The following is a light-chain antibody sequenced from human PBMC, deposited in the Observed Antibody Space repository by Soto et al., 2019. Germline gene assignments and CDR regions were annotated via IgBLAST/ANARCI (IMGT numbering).Light chain of an antibody. CDR3: QQDDASSPLT. CDR2: GAS. Sequence: EVVLTQSPGTLSLSPGDRATLSCRASRSVSDNYLAWYQQKPGRAPRLLIFGASIRATGIPDRFIGSASGTDFTLTITGLEPDDFAVYSCQQDDASSPLTFRGGTRVHMK. J-gene: IGKJ4*01. V-gene: IGKV3-20*01. CDR1: RSVSDNY.